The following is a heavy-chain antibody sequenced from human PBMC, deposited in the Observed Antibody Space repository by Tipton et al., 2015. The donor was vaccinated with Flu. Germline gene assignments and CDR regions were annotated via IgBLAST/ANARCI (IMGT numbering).Heavy chain of an antibody. D-gene: IGHD1-26*01. V-gene: IGHV4-38-2*02. J-gene: IGHJ3*02. Sequence: GLVKPSETLSLTCTVSGDSMRRDYFWGWIRQAPGKGLEWIGNIHYSGSPHYNPSLKSRVTISVDTSKNQFSLRLNSVTAADTAVYYCARDRHSGSYYENDAFDIWGQGTMVTVSS. CDR2: IHYSGSP. CDR3: ARDRHSGSYYENDAFDI. CDR1: GDSMRRDYF.